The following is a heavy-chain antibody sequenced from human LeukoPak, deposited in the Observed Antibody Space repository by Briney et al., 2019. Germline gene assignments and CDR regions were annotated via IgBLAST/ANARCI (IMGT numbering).Heavy chain of an antibody. Sequence: PSETLSLTCAVYGGSFSGYYWSWIRQPPGKGLEWIGEINHSGSTNYNPSLKSRVTISVDTSKNQFSLKLSSVTAADTAVYYCARWDGYSLRVRRHYGMDVWGQGTTVTVSS. CDR3: ARWDGYSLRVRRHYGMDV. CDR1: GGSFSGYY. D-gene: IGHD3-22*01. CDR2: INHSGST. J-gene: IGHJ6*02. V-gene: IGHV4-34*01.